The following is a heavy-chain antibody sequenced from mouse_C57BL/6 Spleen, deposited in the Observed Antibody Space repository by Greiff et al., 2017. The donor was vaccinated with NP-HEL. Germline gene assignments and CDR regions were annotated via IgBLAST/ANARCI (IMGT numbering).Heavy chain of an antibody. CDR2: IYPGDGDT. CDR3: GGDYGNYGGLDY. CDR1: GYAFSSSW. V-gene: IGHV1-82*01. J-gene: IGHJ2*01. D-gene: IGHD2-1*01. Sequence: QVQLKESGPELVKPGASVKISCKASGYAFSSSWMNWVKQRPGKGLEWIGRIYPGDGDTNYNGKFKGKATLTADKSSSTAYMQLSSLTSEDSAVYFCGGDYGNYGGLDYWGQGTTLTVSS.